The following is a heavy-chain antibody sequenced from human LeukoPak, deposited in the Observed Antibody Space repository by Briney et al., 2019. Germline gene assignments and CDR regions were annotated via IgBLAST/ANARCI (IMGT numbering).Heavy chain of an antibody. CDR3: AGGYKKGSFDS. J-gene: IGHJ4*02. Sequence: GESLKISCRGSGYSFTSYWIGWVRQMPGKGLEWMGNTYVGDSESRYSPSFQGQVTISADKSISTAYLQWSSLKASDTAMYYCAGGYKKGSFDSWGQGTLVTVSS. D-gene: IGHD5-12*01. CDR2: TYVGDSES. V-gene: IGHV5-51*01. CDR1: GYSFTSYW.